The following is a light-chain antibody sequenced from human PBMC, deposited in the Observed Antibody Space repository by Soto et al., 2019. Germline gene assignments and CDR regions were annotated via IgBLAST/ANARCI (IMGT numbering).Light chain of an antibody. CDR2: GNS. Sequence: QSVLTQQPSVSGAPGQRVTISCTGSSSNIGAGYDVHWYQQLPGTAPKLLIYGNSNRPSGVPDRFSGSKSGTSASLAITGLQAEDEADYYCQSYDSSLRGVFGVGTKVTVL. CDR1: SSNIGAGYD. V-gene: IGLV1-40*01. J-gene: IGLJ3*02. CDR3: QSYDSSLRGV.